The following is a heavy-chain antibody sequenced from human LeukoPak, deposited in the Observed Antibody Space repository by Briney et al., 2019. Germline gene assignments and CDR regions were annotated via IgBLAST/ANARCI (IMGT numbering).Heavy chain of an antibody. CDR2: ISSSSRTK. V-gene: IGHV3-48*04. CDR1: GFDFSSYT. J-gene: IGHJ6*03. CDR3: AREWMGYSSSRRDYYYYMDV. D-gene: IGHD6-13*01. Sequence: GGSLRLSGAASGFDFSSYTMNWVRQAPGKGLEGVSYISSSSRTKYYADAVKGRFTISRDNAKNSLYLQMNSLRAEDTALYYCAREWMGYSSSRRDYYYYMDVWGKGTTVTVSS.